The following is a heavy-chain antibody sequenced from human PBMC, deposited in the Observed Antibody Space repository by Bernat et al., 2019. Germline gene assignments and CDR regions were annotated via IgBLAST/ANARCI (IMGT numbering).Heavy chain of an antibody. CDR2: IYYSGST. Sequence: QVQLQESGPGLVKPSETLSLTCTVSGGSISSYYWSWIRQPPGKGLEWIGYIYYSGSTNYNPSLKSRVTISVDTSKNQFSLKLSSVTAADTAVYYCARGEPNWKYWDYWGQGTLVTVSS. J-gene: IGHJ4*02. CDR3: ARGEPNWKYWDY. V-gene: IGHV4-59*01. D-gene: IGHD1-1*01. CDR1: GGSISSYY.